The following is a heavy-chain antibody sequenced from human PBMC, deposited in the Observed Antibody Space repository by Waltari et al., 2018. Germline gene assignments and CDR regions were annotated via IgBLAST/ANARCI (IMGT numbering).Heavy chain of an antibody. D-gene: IGHD2-15*01. CDR2: IIPIFGKA. J-gene: IGHJ6*02. CDR3: ARVNIVVVVAGHYGMDV. CDR1: GGTFSSYA. V-gene: IGHV1-69*05. Sequence: QVQLVQSGAEVKKPGSSVKVSCKASGGTFSSYAISWVRQAPGQGLEWGGGIIPIFGKANNAQKFQGRVTITTDESTSTAYMERSSLRSEDTTVDYCARVNIVVVVAGHYGMDVWGQGTTVTVSS.